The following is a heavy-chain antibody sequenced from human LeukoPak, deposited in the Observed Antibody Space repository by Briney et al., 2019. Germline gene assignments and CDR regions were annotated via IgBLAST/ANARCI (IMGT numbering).Heavy chain of an antibody. CDR1: GASISSGDYY. Sequence: SQTLSLTCTVSGASISSGDYYWTWIRQPSGKDLEWIGYIYYSGSTYYNPSLKSRLTVSVGTSKNQFSLKPSSVTAADTAMYYCAGSRWYGRVDYGGQGSLVTVSS. CDR2: IYYSGST. V-gene: IGHV4-30-4*08. CDR3: AGSRWYGRVDY. D-gene: IGHD6-13*01. J-gene: IGHJ4*02.